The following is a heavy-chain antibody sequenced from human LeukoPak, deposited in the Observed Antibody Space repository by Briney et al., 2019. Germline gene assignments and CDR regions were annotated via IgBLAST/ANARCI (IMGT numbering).Heavy chain of an antibody. CDR3: ARSTIIVGATDAFDI. V-gene: IGHV4-39*07. D-gene: IGHD3-22*01. CDR1: GGSISSSSYN. CDR2: IYYSGST. J-gene: IGHJ3*02. Sequence: PSETLSLTCTVSGGSISSSSYNWGWIRQPPGKGLEWIGSIYYSGSTYYNPSLKSRVTISVDTSKNQFSLKLSSVTAADTAVYYCARSTIIVGATDAFDIWGQGTMVTVSS.